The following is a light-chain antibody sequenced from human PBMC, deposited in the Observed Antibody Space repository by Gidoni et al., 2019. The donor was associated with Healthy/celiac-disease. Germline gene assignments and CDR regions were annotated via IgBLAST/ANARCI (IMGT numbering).Light chain of an antibody. J-gene: IGKJ2*01. V-gene: IGKV3-20*01. Sequence: EIVLTQSPGTLSLSPGERATLSCRASQSVSSSYLAWYQQKPGQAPRRLSYGASSRATGIPDRFGGSGSGTDFTLTISRLEPEDFAVYYCQQYGSAPLYTLGQGTKLDIK. CDR3: QQYGSAPLYT. CDR1: QSVSSSY. CDR2: GAS.